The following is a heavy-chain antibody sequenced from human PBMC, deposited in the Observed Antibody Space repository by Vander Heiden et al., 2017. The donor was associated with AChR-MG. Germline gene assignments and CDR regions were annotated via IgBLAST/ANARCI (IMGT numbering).Heavy chain of an antibody. CDR3: AKGVYGDYSDAFDI. V-gene: IGHV3-9*01. Sequence: EVQLVEPGGGLVHPGRPLRLSRAASGVTLDDYAMHWVRQAPGKGLEWVSGISWNSGSIVYADSVKGRFTISRDNAKNSLYLQMNSLRAEDTALYYCAKGVYGDYSDAFDIWGQGTMVTLSS. CDR2: ISWNSGSI. J-gene: IGHJ3*02. CDR1: GVTLDDYA. D-gene: IGHD4-17*01.